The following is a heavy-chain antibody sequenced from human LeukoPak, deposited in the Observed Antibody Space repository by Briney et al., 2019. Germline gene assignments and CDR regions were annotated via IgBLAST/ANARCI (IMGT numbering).Heavy chain of an antibody. CDR3: ARLGRDGYNEEVDY. Sequence: SETLSLTCAVYGGSFSGYYWSWIRQPPGKGLEWIGYIYYSGSTNYNPSLKSRVTISVDTSKNQFSLKLSSVTAADTAVYYCARLGRDGYNEEVDYWGQGPLVTVSS. D-gene: IGHD5-24*01. V-gene: IGHV4-59*08. CDR1: GGSFSGYY. CDR2: IYYSGST. J-gene: IGHJ4*02.